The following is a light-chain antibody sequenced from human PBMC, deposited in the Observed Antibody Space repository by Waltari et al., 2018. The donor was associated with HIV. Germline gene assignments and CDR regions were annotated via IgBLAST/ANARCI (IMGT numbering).Light chain of an antibody. CDR2: NNN. J-gene: IGLJ2*01. CDR1: RFNIGSNS. CDR3: AAWDESLNGLFGGL. V-gene: IGLV1-44*01. Sequence: VLTQPPSASGTPGQRVTISCSGGRFNIGSNSVTWYQHLPGTAPRRLIFNNNQRPSGVPDRFSGSKSGTSASLAISGLQSEDEADYYCAAWDESLNGLFGGLFGGGTKLTVL.